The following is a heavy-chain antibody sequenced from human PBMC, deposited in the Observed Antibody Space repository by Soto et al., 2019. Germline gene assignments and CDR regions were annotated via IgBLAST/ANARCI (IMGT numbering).Heavy chain of an antibody. CDR1: GDSVSSNSAA. CDR2: TYYRSKWYN. J-gene: IGHJ6*02. Sequence: QVQLQQSGPGLVKPSQTLSLTCAISGDSVSSNSAAWNWIRQSPSRGLEWLGRTYYRSKWYNDYAVSVRSRITINPDTSKNQFSLQLNSVTPEDTAVYYCARVGRGVYGSGGSSSLYYYYGMDVWGQGTTVTVSS. CDR3: ARVGRGVYGSGGSSSLYYYYGMDV. V-gene: IGHV6-1*01. D-gene: IGHD3-10*01.